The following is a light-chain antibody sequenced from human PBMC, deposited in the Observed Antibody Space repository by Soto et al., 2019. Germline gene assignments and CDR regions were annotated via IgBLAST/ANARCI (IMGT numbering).Light chain of an antibody. V-gene: IGKV1-17*01. Sequence: DIQMTQSPSSLSASVGDRVTITCRASQGIRNDLNWYQQKPGKAPKRLIYAASTLQSGVPSRFSGIGSGTEFTPTISSLQAEDFASYYCIQHNSYPHTFGGGTKVDIK. CDR2: AAS. CDR3: IQHNSYPHT. CDR1: QGIRND. J-gene: IGKJ4*01.